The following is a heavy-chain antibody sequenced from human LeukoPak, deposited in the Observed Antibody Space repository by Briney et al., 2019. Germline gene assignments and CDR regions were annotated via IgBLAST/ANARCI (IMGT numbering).Heavy chain of an antibody. J-gene: IGHJ4*02. V-gene: IGHV3-53*01. CDR1: GFTVSSHY. Sequence: PGGSLRLSCAASGFTVSSHYMSWVRQPPGKGLEWVSIIYSGGTTYYADSVEGRFTISRDNAKNSLYLQMNSLRAEDTAVYYCAREWGYSGYGDYWGQGTLVTVSS. CDR2: IYSGGTT. CDR3: AREWGYSGYGDY. D-gene: IGHD5-12*01.